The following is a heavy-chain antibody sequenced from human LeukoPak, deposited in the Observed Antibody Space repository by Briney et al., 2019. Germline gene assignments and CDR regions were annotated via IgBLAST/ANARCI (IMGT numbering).Heavy chain of an antibody. D-gene: IGHD6-19*01. J-gene: IGHJ4*02. CDR1: GFSFDDYA. V-gene: IGHV3-43D*03. Sequence: GGSLRLSCAASGFSFDDYAMHWVRQAPGKGLEWVSLISYDGGSTYYADSVKGRFTISRDNSKNSLYLQMDSLRAEDTALYYCVKDMSLRSSGRLVDYWGQGTLVTVSS. CDR2: ISYDGGST. CDR3: VKDMSLRSSGRLVDY.